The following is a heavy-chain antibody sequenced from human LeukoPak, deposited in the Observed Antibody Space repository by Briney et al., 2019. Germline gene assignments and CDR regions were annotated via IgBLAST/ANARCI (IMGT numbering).Heavy chain of an antibody. D-gene: IGHD6-19*01. J-gene: IGHJ4*02. V-gene: IGHV1-2*02. CDR1: GYTFTGYY. Sequence: ASVKVSCKASGYTFTGYYMHWVRQAPGQGLEWMGWINPNSGGTNYAQKFQGRVTMTRDTSISTAYMELSRLRSDDTAVYYCARGYFRYSSGWYYRYWGQGTLVTVSS. CDR2: INPNSGGT. CDR3: ARGYFRYSSGWYYRY.